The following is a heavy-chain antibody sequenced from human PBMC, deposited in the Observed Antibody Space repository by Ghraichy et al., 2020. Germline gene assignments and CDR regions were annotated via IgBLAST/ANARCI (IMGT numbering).Heavy chain of an antibody. CDR2: IYYSGST. J-gene: IGHJ6*03. D-gene: IGHD2-2*01. Sequence: SETLSLPCTVSGGSISSYYWSWIRQPPGKGLEWIGYIYYSGSTNYNPSLKSRVTISVDTSKNQFSLKLSSVTAADTAVYYCARGREYQLLISYYYYYYMDVWGKGTTVTVSS. CDR3: ARGREYQLLISYYYYYYMDV. V-gene: IGHV4-59*01. CDR1: GGSISSYY.